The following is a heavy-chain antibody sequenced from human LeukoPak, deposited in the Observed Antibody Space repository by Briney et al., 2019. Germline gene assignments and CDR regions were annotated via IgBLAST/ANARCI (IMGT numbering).Heavy chain of an antibody. CDR3: AREGYCSGGSCYGIDAFDV. J-gene: IGHJ3*01. Sequence: PSETLSLTCTVSGGSISNYYWSWVRQPPGKGLEWIGEIYHSGSTNYNPSLKSRVTISVDKSKNQFSLKLSSVTAADTAVYYCAREGYCSGGSCYGIDAFDVWGQGTMVTVSS. D-gene: IGHD2-15*01. CDR1: GGSISNYY. V-gene: IGHV4-4*02. CDR2: IYHSGST.